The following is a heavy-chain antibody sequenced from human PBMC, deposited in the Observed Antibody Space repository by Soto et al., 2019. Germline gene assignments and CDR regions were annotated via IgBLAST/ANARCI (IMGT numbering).Heavy chain of an antibody. Sequence: SETPSLTCTVSVRSISSYYWSWIRQPPGKGLECIGYISYSGSTKYNPSLKNRVTILRDTSKNQFSLKLSSVTAADTAVYYCARTSSGSYYHQYWGRGALVTVSS. J-gene: IGHJ4*02. D-gene: IGHD3-10*01. V-gene: IGHV4-59*01. CDR1: VRSISSYY. CDR3: ARTSSGSYYHQY. CDR2: ISYSGST.